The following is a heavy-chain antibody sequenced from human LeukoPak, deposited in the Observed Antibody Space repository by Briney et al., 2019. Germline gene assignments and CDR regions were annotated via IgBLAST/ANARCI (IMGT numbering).Heavy chain of an antibody. CDR3: ARPRYSSTLYFQH. Sequence: PSETLSLTCTVSGGSISSGGYYWSWIRQHPGKGLEWIGYIYYSGSTYYNPSLKSRVTISVDTSKNQFSLKLSSVTAADTAVYYCARPRYSSTLYFQHWGQGTLVTVSS. D-gene: IGHD6-13*01. V-gene: IGHV4-31*03. CDR1: GGSISSGGYY. J-gene: IGHJ1*01. CDR2: IYYSGST.